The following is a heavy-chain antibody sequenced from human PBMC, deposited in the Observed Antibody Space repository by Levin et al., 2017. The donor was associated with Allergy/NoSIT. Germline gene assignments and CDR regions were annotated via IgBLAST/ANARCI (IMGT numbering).Heavy chain of an antibody. Sequence: PGESLKISCAVSGFTFRNYWMSWVRQAPGKGLEWVANIKRDGSDKYYVDSVKGRFTISRDNAKNSLYLQMNSLRAEDTAVYYCARDSRPDFWGQGTLVTVSS. CDR2: IKRDGSDK. V-gene: IGHV3-7*01. CDR3: ARDSRPDF. J-gene: IGHJ4*02. CDR1: GFTFRNYW.